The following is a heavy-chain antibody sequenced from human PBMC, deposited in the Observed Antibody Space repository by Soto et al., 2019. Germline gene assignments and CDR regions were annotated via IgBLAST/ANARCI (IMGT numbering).Heavy chain of an antibody. CDR1: GLIFSNYK. Sequence: PGGSLRLSCAASGLIFSNYKMHWVRQAPGKGLVWVSRINTDGSITDYADSVKGRFTVSRDNAKNTMYLQMNSLTADDTAVYYCARDTNVLHDWGQGSLVTVSS. CDR3: ARDTNVLHD. J-gene: IGHJ4*02. D-gene: IGHD2-2*01. CDR2: INTDGSIT. V-gene: IGHV3-74*01.